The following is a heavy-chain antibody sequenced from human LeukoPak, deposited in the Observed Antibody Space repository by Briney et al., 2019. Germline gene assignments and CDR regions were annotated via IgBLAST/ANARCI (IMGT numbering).Heavy chain of an antibody. CDR2: IKSNAAGGTS. D-gene: IGHD1-1*01. CDR3: TEMNDTDAFNI. V-gene: IGHV3-15*01. Sequence: PGGSLRLSCAASGFVFSRAWRSWIRQAPGKGLEWVRRIKSNAAGGTSDFTAPVRGRFTISRHDSKTTLYLEMNRLKAEDTAIYYCTEMNDTDAFNIWGQGTMVTVSS. CDR1: GFVFSRAW. J-gene: IGHJ3*02.